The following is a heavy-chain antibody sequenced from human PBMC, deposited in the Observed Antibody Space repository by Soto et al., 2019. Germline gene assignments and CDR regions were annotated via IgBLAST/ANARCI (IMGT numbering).Heavy chain of an antibody. D-gene: IGHD3-22*01. CDR2: ISGSGGGT. CDR1: GFTFSSYA. Sequence: GGSLRLSCAASGFTFSSYAMSWVRQAPGKGLEWVSTISGSGGGTYYADSMKGRFTISRDNSKNTLYLQMYSLRVEDTAVYYCAKVFYYYDSSGYYYFDYWGQGTLVTVSS. V-gene: IGHV3-23*01. J-gene: IGHJ4*02. CDR3: AKVFYYYDSSGYYYFDY.